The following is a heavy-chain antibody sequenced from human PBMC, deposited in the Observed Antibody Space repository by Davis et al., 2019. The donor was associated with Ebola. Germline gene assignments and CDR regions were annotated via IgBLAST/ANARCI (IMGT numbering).Heavy chain of an antibody. J-gene: IGHJ3*02. Sequence: GGSLRLSCAVSGLRITDYTMHWVRQAPGKGLEWVSVISWDGDTTNYADSVKGRFTISRDNSKNTLYLQMNSLRSEDTALYYCTTPGGQDSGYDVFDIWGQGTMVTVSS. D-gene: IGHD5-12*01. V-gene: IGHV3-43*01. CDR2: ISWDGDTT. CDR3: TTPGGQDSGYDVFDI. CDR1: GLRITDYT.